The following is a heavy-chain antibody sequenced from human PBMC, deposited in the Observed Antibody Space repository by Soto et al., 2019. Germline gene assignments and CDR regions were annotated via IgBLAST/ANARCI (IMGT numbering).Heavy chain of an antibody. CDR1: GFIFNHYW. CDR2: MKHDGSEK. D-gene: IGHD3-16*02. J-gene: IGHJ4*02. Sequence: GGSLRLSCAASGFIFNHYWMSWVRQAPGKGLEWVASMKHDGSEKYYVDSVKGRFTISRDNAKNSLYLQMNSLRAEDTAVYYCARYRDGGDSWGQGTLVNVSS. V-gene: IGHV3-7*01. CDR3: ARYRDGGDS.